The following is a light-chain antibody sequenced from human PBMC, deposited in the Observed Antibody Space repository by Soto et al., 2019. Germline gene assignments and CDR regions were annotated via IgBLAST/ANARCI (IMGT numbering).Light chain of an antibody. CDR2: GAS. CDR1: QSVSSN. CDR3: QQYNNWPPWT. V-gene: IGKV3D-15*01. Sequence: EIVLTQSPATLSLSPWERATLSCMASQSVSSNLAWYQQKPGQAPRLLIYGASTRATGIPARFSGSGSGTEFTLTISSLQSEDFAVYYCQQYNNWPPWTFGQGTRWIS. J-gene: IGKJ1*01.